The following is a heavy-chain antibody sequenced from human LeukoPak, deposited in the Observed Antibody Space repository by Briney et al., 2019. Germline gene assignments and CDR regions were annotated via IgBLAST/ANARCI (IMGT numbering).Heavy chain of an antibody. Sequence: PSETLSLTCTVSGDSINSIHYYWGWIRQPPGKGLEWIGSIYFDGSTYYNPSLKSRVTISIDTSHNQFSLRLNSLTATDTAAYFCAGYAGAAGFRTYDYWGQGILVSVSS. J-gene: IGHJ4*02. CDR2: IYFDGST. V-gene: IGHV4-39*01. CDR1: GDSINSIHYY. D-gene: IGHD6-13*01. CDR3: AGYAGAAGFRTYDY.